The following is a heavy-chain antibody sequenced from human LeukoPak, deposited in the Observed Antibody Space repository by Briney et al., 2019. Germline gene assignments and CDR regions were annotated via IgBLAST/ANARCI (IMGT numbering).Heavy chain of an antibody. CDR3: ARDGNYISHVIDY. CDR2: ITGSSDSI. D-gene: IGHD1-7*01. CDR1: DFPFRVYT. Sequence: PGGSLRLSCAASDFPFRVYTMNWVRQAPGKGLEWIASITGSSDSIYYADSVRGRFTISRDNAKNSVFLQMTTVRGDDTGVYYCARDGNYISHVIDYWSQGTLVIVSS. V-gene: IGHV3-21*01. J-gene: IGHJ4*02.